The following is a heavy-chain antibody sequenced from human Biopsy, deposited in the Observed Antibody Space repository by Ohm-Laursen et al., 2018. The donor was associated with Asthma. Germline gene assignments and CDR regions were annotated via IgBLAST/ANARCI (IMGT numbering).Heavy chain of an antibody. CDR3: ARDVMEWYLPAFDF. Sequence: SLRLSCTASGFTSRSYAMHWVRQAPGKGLEWVAVGGSYYDGGLKYYADSVNGRFTVSRDDSKNTLYLQMNSLRPDDTAVYYCARDVMEWYLPAFDFRGQGTLVTVSS. CDR2: GGSYYDGGLK. D-gene: IGHD3-3*01. CDR1: GFTSRSYA. V-gene: IGHV3-30-3*01. J-gene: IGHJ4*02.